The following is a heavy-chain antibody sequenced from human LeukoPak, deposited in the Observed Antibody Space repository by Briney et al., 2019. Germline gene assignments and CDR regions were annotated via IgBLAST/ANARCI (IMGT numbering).Heavy chain of an antibody. J-gene: IGHJ4*02. V-gene: IGHV3-23*01. CDR2: ISGSGGST. D-gene: IGHD3-22*01. Sequence: QPGGSLRLSCAASGFTFSSYAMSWVRQAPGKGPEWVSAISGSGGSTYYADSVKGRFTISRDNSKNTLYLQMNSLRAEDTAVYYCAKSFSSSGYYLFDYWGQGTLVTVSS. CDR1: GFTFSSYA. CDR3: AKSFSSSGYYLFDY.